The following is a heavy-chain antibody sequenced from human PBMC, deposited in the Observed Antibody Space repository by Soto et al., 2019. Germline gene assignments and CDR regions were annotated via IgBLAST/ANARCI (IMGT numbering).Heavy chain of an antibody. J-gene: IGHJ4*02. CDR2: ISYDGSNK. CDR3: AKDGGGGQHIAAAGTYVWYYFDY. D-gene: IGHD6-13*01. V-gene: IGHV3-30*18. Sequence: QVQLVESGGGVVQPGRSLRLSCAASGFTFSSYGMHWVRQAPGKGLEWVAVISYDGSNKYYADSVKGRFTISRDNSKKXXYLQMNSLRAEDTAVYYCAKDGGGGQHIAAAGTYVWYYFDYWGQGTLVTVSS. CDR1: GFTFSSYG.